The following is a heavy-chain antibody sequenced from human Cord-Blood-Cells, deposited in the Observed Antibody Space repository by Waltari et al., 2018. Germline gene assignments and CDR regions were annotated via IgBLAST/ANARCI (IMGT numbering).Heavy chain of an antibody. J-gene: IGHJ4*02. CDR2: IDWDDDK. Sequence: QVTLTESGPALVKPTQTLTLTCTFSGFSLSTRGMRVSWIRQPPGKALEWLARIDWDDDKFYSTSLKTRLTISKDTSKNQVVLTMTNMDPVDTATYYCARETTYALTDGDLYYFDYWGQGTLVTVSS. CDR3: ARETTYALTDGDLYYFDY. D-gene: IGHD4-17*01. CDR1: GFSLSTRGMR. V-gene: IGHV2-70*04.